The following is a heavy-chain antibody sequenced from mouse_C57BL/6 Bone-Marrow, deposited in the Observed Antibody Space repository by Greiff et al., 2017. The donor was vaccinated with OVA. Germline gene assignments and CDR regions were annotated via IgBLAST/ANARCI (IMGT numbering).Heavy chain of an antibody. Sequence: EVQLQQSGAELVRPGASVKLSCTASGFNIKDDYMHWVKQRPEQGLEWIGWIDPENGDTAYASKFQGKATITADTSSNTAYLQLSSLTSEDTAVYYCIPAYWYFDVWGTGTTVTVSS. CDR2: IDPENGDT. CDR1: GFNIKDDY. V-gene: IGHV14-4*01. J-gene: IGHJ1*03. CDR3: IPAYWYFDV.